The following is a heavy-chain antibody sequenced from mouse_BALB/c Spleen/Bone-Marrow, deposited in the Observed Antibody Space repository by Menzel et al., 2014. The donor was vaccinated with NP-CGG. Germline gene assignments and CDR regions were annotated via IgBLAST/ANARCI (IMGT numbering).Heavy chain of an antibody. V-gene: IGHV5-9-3*01. J-gene: IGHJ2*01. Sequence: EVQVVESGGGLVKPGGSLKLSCAASGFTFSNYAMSWVRQTPEKGLEWVAIISSGGSYTYYPDSVKGRFTISRDNAKTILYLQMSSLRSEDTAMYYCARQDGFDYWGQGTTLTVSS. CDR1: GFTFSNYA. D-gene: IGHD2-3*01. CDR2: ISSGGSYT. CDR3: ARQDGFDY.